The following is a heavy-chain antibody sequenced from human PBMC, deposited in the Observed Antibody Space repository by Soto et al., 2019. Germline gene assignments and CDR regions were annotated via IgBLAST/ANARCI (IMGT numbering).Heavy chain of an antibody. V-gene: IGHV4-34*01. D-gene: IGHD3-16*02. Sequence: SETLSLTCAVYGGSFSGYFWTWIRQSPGKGLEWIGEINHSGSTNYIPSLKSRVTISVDTSKNQFSLKLNSVTAADTAVYYCARGRLHLGELSYNYLDFWGRGTPVTVSS. J-gene: IGHJ4*02. CDR3: ARGRLHLGELSYNYLDF. CDR1: GGSFSGYF. CDR2: INHSGST.